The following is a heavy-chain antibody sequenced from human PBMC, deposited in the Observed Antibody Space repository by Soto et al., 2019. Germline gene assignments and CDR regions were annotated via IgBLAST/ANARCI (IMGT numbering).Heavy chain of an antibody. CDR3: ASREWPANWLDP. Sequence: SETLSLTCTVSGGSISSGGYYWSWIRQHPGKGLEWIGYIYYSGSTYYNPSLKSRVTISVDTSKNQFSLKLSSVTAADTAVYYCASREWPANWLDPWGQGTLVTVSS. CDR1: GGSISSGGYY. CDR2: IYYSGST. D-gene: IGHD3-3*01. J-gene: IGHJ5*02. V-gene: IGHV4-31*03.